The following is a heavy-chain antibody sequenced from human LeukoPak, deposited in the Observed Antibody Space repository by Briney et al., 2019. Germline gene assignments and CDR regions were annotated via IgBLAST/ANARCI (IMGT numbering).Heavy chain of an antibody. Sequence: GGSLRLSCAASGFTFSNYGMHWVRQAPGKGLEWVAFVRYDESTKFYADSVKGRFTISRDNSKNTIFPQMNTLRADDTAVYFCATDPATVGVTTRDYWGQGTPVTVSS. CDR3: ATDPATVGVTTRDY. CDR2: VRYDESTK. V-gene: IGHV3-30*02. CDR1: GFTFSNYG. J-gene: IGHJ4*02. D-gene: IGHD1-26*01.